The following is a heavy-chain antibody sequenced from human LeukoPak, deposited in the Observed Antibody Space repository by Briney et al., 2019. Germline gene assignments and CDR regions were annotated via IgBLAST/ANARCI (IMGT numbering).Heavy chain of an antibody. J-gene: IGHJ4*02. V-gene: IGHV4-61*01. CDR2: IYYTET. CDR1: GDSVSSNSAA. D-gene: IGHD7-27*01. CDR3: ATRKLGNDY. Sequence: SQTLSLTCAISGDSVSSNSAAWSWIRQSPGKGLEWIGYIYYTETSYNPSLKSRVTISADTSKNQFSLKLYSVTAADTAVHYCATRKLGNDYWGQGTLVTVSS.